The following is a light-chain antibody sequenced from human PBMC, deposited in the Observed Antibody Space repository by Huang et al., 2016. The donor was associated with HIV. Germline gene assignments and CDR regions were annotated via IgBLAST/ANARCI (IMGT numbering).Light chain of an antibody. J-gene: IGKJ4*01. CDR2: DAS. V-gene: IGKV3-11*02. CDR1: HSINNY. Sequence: VLTQSPATLFWFPGDGFSLSCRASHSINNYLAWYQQTPGQPPRLLIDDASIRAPGIPARCSGSGSGGDFTLTINNLEAEDFAIYYCQQRSDRVTFGGGSKVQI. CDR3: QQRSDRVT.